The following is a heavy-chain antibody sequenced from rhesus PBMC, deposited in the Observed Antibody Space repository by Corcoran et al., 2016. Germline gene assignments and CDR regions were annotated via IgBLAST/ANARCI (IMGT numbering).Heavy chain of an antibody. CDR1: GYTFTDYY. V-gene: IGHV1-138*01. J-gene: IGHJ4*01. CDR2: INTETGDT. D-gene: IGHD4-29*01. CDR3: LRGGYGSVVDY. Sequence: QVQLVQSGAEVKEPGSSVTVSCWTSGYTFTDYYITWVRQAPGRGLERMGEINTETGDTDVDQRFLGRIRLTRETSTATVDMKVTSLMSEDTAMYYWLRGGYGSVVDYWGQGVLVTVSS.